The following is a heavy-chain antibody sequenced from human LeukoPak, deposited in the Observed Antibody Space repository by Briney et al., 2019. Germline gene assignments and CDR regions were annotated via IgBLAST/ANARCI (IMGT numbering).Heavy chain of an antibody. CDR3: ARVAEYSSSSLDY. CDR2: INPNSGGT. D-gene: IGHD6-6*01. V-gene: IGHV1-2*02. Sequence: GASVKVSCKASGYTFTGYYMHWVRQAPGQGLEWMGWINPNSGGTNYAQKFQGRVTMTRDTSISTAYMELSRLRSDDTAVYCCARVAEYSSSSLDYWGQGTLVTVSS. J-gene: IGHJ4*02. CDR1: GYTFTGYY.